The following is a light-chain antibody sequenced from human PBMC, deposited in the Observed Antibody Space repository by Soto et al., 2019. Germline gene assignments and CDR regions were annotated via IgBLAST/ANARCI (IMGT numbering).Light chain of an antibody. CDR1: QSVSSY. CDR3: QQRSNWRGLT. CDR2: DAS. Sequence: EIVLTQSPATLSLSPGERATLSCRASQSVSSYFAWYQQKPGQAPRLLIYDASNRATGIPARFSGSGSGTDFTRTISSLEPEDFAVYFCQQRSNWRGLTFGGGTKVEIK. J-gene: IGKJ4*01. V-gene: IGKV3-11*01.